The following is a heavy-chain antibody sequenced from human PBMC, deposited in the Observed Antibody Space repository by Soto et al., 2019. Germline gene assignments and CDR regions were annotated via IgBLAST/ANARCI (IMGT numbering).Heavy chain of an antibody. CDR3: ARGVATSYYYCYNGMDV. D-gene: IGHD5-12*01. Sequence: SETLSITCAVYGGSFSGYSWSWIRQPPGKGLEWIGEINHSGSTNYNPSLKSRATISVDTSKNQFSLKLSSVTAADTAVYYCARGVATSYYYCYNGMDVWGXGTTGTGSS. V-gene: IGHV4-34*01. J-gene: IGHJ6*02. CDR1: GGSFSGYS. CDR2: INHSGST.